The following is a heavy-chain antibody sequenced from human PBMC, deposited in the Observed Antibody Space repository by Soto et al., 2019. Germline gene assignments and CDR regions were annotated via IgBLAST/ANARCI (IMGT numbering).Heavy chain of an antibody. D-gene: IGHD3-10*01. CDR3: VGSGSYYWFDA. V-gene: IGHV4-38-2*01. J-gene: IGHJ5*01. Sequence: SETLSLTCAVSGYSISSGYYCGWLRQPPGKGLEWIGSIYHSGSTYYNPSLKSRVTISVDKSKNQFSLKLSTVTAADTAVYYFVGSGSYYWFDAWGQGTLVTVSS. CDR1: GYSISSGYY. CDR2: IYHSGST.